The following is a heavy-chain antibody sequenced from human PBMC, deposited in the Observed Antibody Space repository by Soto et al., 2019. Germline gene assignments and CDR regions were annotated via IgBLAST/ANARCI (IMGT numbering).Heavy chain of an antibody. CDR2: ISAYNGNT. CDR1: GYTFTSYG. CDR3: ARIRQEYDSSGYYTDAFDI. J-gene: IGHJ3*02. Sequence: QVQLVQSGAEVKKPGASVKVSCKASGYTFTSYGISRVRQAPGQGLEWMGWISAYNGNTNYAQKLQGRVTMTTDTSTSTAYMELRSLRSDDTAVYYCARIRQEYDSSGYYTDAFDIWGQGTMVTVSS. D-gene: IGHD3-22*01. V-gene: IGHV1-18*01.